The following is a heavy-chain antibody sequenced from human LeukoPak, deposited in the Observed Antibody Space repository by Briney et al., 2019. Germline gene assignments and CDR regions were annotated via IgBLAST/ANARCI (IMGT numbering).Heavy chain of an antibody. CDR1: GFTFSSYA. CDR3: ARVERDYGDYYAFDI. J-gene: IGHJ3*02. CDR2: ISGSGGST. Sequence: GGSLRLSCAASGFTFSSYAMSWVRQAPGKRLEWVSAISGSGGSTYYADSVKGRFTISRDNAKNSLYLQMNSLRAEDTAVYYCARVERDYGDYYAFDIWGQGTMVTVSS. D-gene: IGHD4-17*01. V-gene: IGHV3-23*01.